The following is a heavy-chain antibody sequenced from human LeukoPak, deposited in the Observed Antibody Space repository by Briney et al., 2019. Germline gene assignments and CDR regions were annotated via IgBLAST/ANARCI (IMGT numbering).Heavy chain of an antibody. CDR3: ASSGCSGGSCYLGSYYYYGMDV. V-gene: IGHV3-11*01. CDR1: GFTFSDYY. J-gene: IGHJ6*02. CDR2: ISSSGSTI. Sequence: GGSLRLSCAASGFTFSDYYMSWIRQAPGKGLEWVSHISSSGSTIYYADSVKGRFTISRDNAKNSLYLQMNSLRAEDTAVYYCASSGCSGGSCYLGSYYYYGMDVWGQGTTVTVSS. D-gene: IGHD2-15*01.